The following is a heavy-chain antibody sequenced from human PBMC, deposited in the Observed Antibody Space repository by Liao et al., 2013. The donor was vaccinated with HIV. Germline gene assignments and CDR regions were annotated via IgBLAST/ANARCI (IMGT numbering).Heavy chain of an antibody. D-gene: IGHD3-10*01. CDR1: GGSIGPYY. CDR2: IYAIKST. V-gene: IGHV4-4*07. CDR3: ARGFGWFDP. J-gene: IGHJ5*02. Sequence: QVQLQESGPGLVKPSETLSLTCTVSGGSIGPYYWSWIRQPAGKGLEWIGRIYAIKSTDYNPSLKSRVTMSLDRSKNQFSLKLTSVTAADTAVFYCARGFGWFDPWGQGTRVTVSS.